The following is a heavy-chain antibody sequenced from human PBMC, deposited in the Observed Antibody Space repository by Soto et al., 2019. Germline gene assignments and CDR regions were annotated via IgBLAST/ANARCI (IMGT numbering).Heavy chain of an antibody. V-gene: IGHV3-23*01. CDR1: GFIFSNYA. CDR2: ISGSGDST. D-gene: IGHD3-3*01. Sequence: GGSLRLSCAAFGFIFSNYAMSWVRQAPGKGLEWVSTISGSGDSTYYADSVKGRFTISRDNSKNTLYLQMNSLRAEDTAVYYCAKALSTTMEYWGQGTLVTVSS. CDR3: AKALSTTMEY. J-gene: IGHJ4*02.